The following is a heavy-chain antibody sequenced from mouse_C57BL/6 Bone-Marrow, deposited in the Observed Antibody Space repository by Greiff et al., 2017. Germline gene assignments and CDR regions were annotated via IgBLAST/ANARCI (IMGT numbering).Heavy chain of an antibody. Sequence: QVQLKQSGAELMKPGASVKLSCKATGYTFTGYWIEWVKQRPGHGLEWIGEILPGSSSTNYNEKFKGKATFTADTSSNTAYMQLSSLTTEDSAIYYCAITTVVATDWYFDVWGTGTTVTVSS. CDR3: AITTVVATDWYFDV. CDR1: GYTFTGYW. D-gene: IGHD1-1*01. CDR2: ILPGSSST. J-gene: IGHJ1*03. V-gene: IGHV1-9*01.